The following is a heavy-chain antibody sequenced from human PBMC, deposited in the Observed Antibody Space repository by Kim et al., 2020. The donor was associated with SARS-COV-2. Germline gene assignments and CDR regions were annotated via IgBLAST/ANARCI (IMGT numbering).Heavy chain of an antibody. D-gene: IGHD4-17*01. Sequence: SETLSLTCSVSGDSISDKEWSWIRQPAGKGLEWIGRITLFGGTAYNPSLQSRVTMSVDMSKTQYFLRLSFVTTADTAVYYCVKQDFGVPAVWGQGILVTVSS. CDR3: VKQDFGVPAV. CDR2: ITLFGGT. V-gene: IGHV4-4*07. CDR1: GDSISDKE. J-gene: IGHJ4*02.